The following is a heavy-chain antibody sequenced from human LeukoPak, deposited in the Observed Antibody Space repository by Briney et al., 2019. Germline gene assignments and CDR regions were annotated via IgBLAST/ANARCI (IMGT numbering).Heavy chain of an antibody. D-gene: IGHD2-15*01. CDR1: GFTFSSYG. J-gene: IGHJ4*02. CDR3: ARARYDYFDY. CDR2: ISSSSSYI. Sequence: GSSLRLPCAASGFTFSSYGMHWVRQAPGKGLEWVSSISSSSSYIYYADSVKGRFTISRDNAKNSLYLQMNSLRAEDTAVYYCARARYDYFDYWGQGTLVTVSS. V-gene: IGHV3-21*01.